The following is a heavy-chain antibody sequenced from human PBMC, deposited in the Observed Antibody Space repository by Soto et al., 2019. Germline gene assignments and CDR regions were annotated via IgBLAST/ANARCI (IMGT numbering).Heavy chain of an antibody. CDR2: INPNSGGT. Sequence: ASVKVSCKASGYTFTGYYMHWVRQAPGQGLEWMEWINPNSGGTNYVKKFQGRVTMTRDTSMSTAYMELSSLRSEDTAVYYCARGAEYSSSFDYWGQGTLVTVSS. CDR1: GYTFTGYY. CDR3: ARGAEYSSSFDY. J-gene: IGHJ4*02. V-gene: IGHV1-2*02. D-gene: IGHD6-6*01.